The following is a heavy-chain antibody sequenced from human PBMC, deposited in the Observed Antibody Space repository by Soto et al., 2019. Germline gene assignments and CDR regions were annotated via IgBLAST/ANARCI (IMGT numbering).Heavy chain of an antibody. D-gene: IGHD3-3*01. CDR3: ARSLYDFWSGYSGPYGMDV. J-gene: IGHJ6*02. Sequence: ASVKVSCKASGYTFTSYGISWVRQAPGQGLEWMGWISAYNGNTNYAQKLQGRVTMTTDTSTSTAYMELRSLRSDDTAVYYCARSLYDFWSGYSGPYGMDVWGQGTTVTV. CDR1: GYTFTSYG. CDR2: ISAYNGNT. V-gene: IGHV1-18*04.